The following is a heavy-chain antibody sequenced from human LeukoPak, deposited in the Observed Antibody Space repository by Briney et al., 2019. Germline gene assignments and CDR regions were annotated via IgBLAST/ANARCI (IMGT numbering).Heavy chain of an antibody. D-gene: IGHD1-26*01. CDR3: ARGGELLRPADY. CDR1: GFTFSSHG. J-gene: IGHJ4*02. CDR2: IRYDGSNK. V-gene: IGHV3-30*02. Sequence: PRGSLRLSCAASGFTFSSHGMHWVRQAPGKGLEGVAFIRYDGSNKYYADSVKGRFTISRDNSKNTLYLQMNSLRAEDTAVYYCARGGELLRPADYWGQGTRVTVSS.